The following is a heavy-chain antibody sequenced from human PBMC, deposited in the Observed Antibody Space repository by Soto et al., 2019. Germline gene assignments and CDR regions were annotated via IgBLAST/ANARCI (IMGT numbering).Heavy chain of an antibody. V-gene: IGHV5-51*01. CDR1: GYSFTSYW. Sequence: PGESLKISCKGSGYSFTSYWIGWVRQMPGKGLEWMGIIYPGDSDTRYSPSFQGQVTISADKSISTAYLQWSSLKASDTAMYYCASKASRRGNYYYGMDVWGQGTTVTVSS. J-gene: IGHJ6*02. CDR3: ASKASRRGNYYYGMDV. CDR2: IYPGDSDT. D-gene: IGHD1-26*01.